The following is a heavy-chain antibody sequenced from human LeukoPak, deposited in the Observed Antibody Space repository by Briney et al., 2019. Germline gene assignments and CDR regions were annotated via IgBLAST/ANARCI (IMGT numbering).Heavy chain of an antibody. CDR1: GFTFSSYW. D-gene: IGHD3-16*02. V-gene: IGHV3-7*05. CDR2: IKQDGSER. CDR3: ARGFELITVGGDIGKLNWFDS. Sequence: PGGSLRLSCATSGFTFSSYWMNWVRQAPGKGLEWVANIKQDGSERDYVVSVKGRFTISRDNAKNSLYLQMYSLRSEDTAVYYCARGFELITVGGDIGKLNWFDSWGQGTLVTVSS. J-gene: IGHJ5*01.